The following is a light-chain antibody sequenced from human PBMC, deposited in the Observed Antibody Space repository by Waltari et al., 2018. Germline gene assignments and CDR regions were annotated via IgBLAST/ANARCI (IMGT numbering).Light chain of an antibody. Sequence: EIVLTQSPATLSLSPGERATLSCRASQSVSSYLAWYRQKPGQPPRLLIYDTFNRATGIPARFSGSGSGTDFTLTISSLEPGDFAVYYCQQRSNWPLTFGGGTK. J-gene: IGKJ4*01. CDR1: QSVSSY. CDR2: DTF. V-gene: IGKV3-11*01. CDR3: QQRSNWPLT.